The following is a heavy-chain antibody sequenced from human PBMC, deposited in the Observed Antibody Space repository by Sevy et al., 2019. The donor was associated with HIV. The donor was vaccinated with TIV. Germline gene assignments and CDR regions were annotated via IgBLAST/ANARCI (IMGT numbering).Heavy chain of an antibody. V-gene: IGHV3-23*01. Sequence: GGSLRLSCAASGFTFSSYAMSWVRQAPGKGLEWVSAISGSGGSTYYADSVKGRFTISRDNSKNTLYLQMNSLRAEDTAVYYCAKDPRFCYSGSCSPGPDDFDYWGQGTLVTVSS. J-gene: IGHJ4*02. CDR2: ISGSGGST. CDR3: AKDPRFCYSGSCSPGPDDFDY. CDR1: GFTFSSYA. D-gene: IGHD6-13*01.